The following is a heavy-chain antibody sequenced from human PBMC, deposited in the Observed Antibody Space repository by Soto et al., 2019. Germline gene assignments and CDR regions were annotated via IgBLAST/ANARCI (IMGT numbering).Heavy chain of an antibody. CDR1: GYPFTGYY. V-gene: IGHV1-2*04. CDR3: AREGSSSYYYYYGMDV. CDR2: INPNSGGT. D-gene: IGHD6-6*01. Sequence: DSVKVCCKASGYPFTGYYMHLVRQAPGQGLEWMGWINPNSGGTNYAQKFQGWVTMTRDTSISTAYMELSRLRSDDTAVYYCAREGSSSYYYYYGMDVWGQGTTVTVSS. J-gene: IGHJ6*01.